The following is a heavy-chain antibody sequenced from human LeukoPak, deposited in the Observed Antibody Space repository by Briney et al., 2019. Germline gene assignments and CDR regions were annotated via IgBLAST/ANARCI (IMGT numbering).Heavy chain of an antibody. CDR1: GFTLRSYS. CDR2: ISSSSSYI. CDR3: ARVTYGSGIDY. J-gene: IGHJ4*02. D-gene: IGHD3-10*01. Sequence: GGSLRLSCAASGFTLRSYSMNWVRQAPGKGLEWVSSISSSSSYIYYADSVKGRFTISRDNAKNSLYLQMNSLRAEDTAVYYCARVTYGSGIDYWGQGTLVTVSS. V-gene: IGHV3-21*01.